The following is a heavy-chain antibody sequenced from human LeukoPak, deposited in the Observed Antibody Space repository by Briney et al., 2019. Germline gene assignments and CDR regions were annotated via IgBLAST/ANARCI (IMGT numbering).Heavy chain of an antibody. V-gene: IGHV3-23*01. J-gene: IGHJ4*02. Sequence: GGSLRLSCAASGFTFSSYAMSWVRQAPGKGLEWVSAISGSGGSTYYADSVKGRFTISRDNSKNTLYLQMNSLRAEDTAVYYCAREWPEGATNVAAFDYWGQGTLVTVSS. D-gene: IGHD1-26*01. CDR1: GFTFSSYA. CDR3: AREWPEGATNVAAFDY. CDR2: ISGSGGST.